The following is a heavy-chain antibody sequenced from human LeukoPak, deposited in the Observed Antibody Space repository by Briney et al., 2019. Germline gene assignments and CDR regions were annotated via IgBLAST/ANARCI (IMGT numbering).Heavy chain of an antibody. CDR3: ARGLSY. CDR2: INHSGST. J-gene: IGHJ4*02. CDR1: GGSFSGYY. Sequence: SETLSLTCAVYGGSFSGYYWSWIRQPPGKGLEWIGEINHSGSTNYNPSLKSRVTISVDTSKNQFSLKLSSVTATDTAVYYCARGLSYWGQGTLVTVSS. V-gene: IGHV4-34*01.